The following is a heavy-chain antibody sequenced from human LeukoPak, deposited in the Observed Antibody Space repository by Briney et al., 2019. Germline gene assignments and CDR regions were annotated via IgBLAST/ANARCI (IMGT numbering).Heavy chain of an antibody. CDR1: GYTFTSYG. CDR2: ISAYTGNT. V-gene: IGHV1-18*01. D-gene: IGHD2-2*01. CDR3: ARVCSSTTCSHDAFDI. J-gene: IGHJ3*02. Sequence: ASVTVSCKPSGYTFTSYGVTWVRHAPGQGLEWMGWISAYTGNTNYTQKLQGRVTMTTDTSTTTAYMALGSLKSDDTAVYYCARVCSSTTCSHDAFDIWGQGTMVTVSS.